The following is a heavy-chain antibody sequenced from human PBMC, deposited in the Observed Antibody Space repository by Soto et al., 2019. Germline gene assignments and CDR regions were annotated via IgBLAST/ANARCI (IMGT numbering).Heavy chain of an antibody. D-gene: IGHD2-21*02. CDR3: ARGGHVVVVTAAFDY. CDR2: INPSGGHT. Sequence: QVQLMQSGAEVKKPGASVKVSCKASGNSFTNYYIHWVRQAPGQGLEWMGTINPSGGHTTYAQKFLGRVTMTRDTSTSTLYMERTSLRSEDTAVYYCARGGHVVVVTAAFDYWGQGTLVTVSS. V-gene: IGHV1-46*01. CDR1: GNSFTNYY. J-gene: IGHJ4*02.